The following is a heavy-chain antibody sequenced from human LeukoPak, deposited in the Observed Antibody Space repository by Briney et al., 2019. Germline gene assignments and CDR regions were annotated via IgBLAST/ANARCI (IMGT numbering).Heavy chain of an antibody. CDR3: ARDHYYYDSSGYYYP. Sequence: ASVKVSCKASGYTFTGYYMHWVRQAPGQGLEWMGWINPNSGGTNYAQKFQGRVTMTRDTSISTAYMGLSRLRSDDTAVYYCARDHYYYDSSGYYYPWGQGTLVTVSS. CDR2: INPNSGGT. D-gene: IGHD3-22*01. J-gene: IGHJ5*02. V-gene: IGHV1-2*02. CDR1: GYTFTGYY.